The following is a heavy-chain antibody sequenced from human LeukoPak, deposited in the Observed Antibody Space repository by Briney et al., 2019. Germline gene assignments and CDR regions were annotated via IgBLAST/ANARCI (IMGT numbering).Heavy chain of an antibody. V-gene: IGHV4-34*01. CDR3: ARGPSPHNWFDP. D-gene: IGHD6-6*01. CDR1: GGSFRGYY. J-gene: IGHJ5*02. CDR2: INHSGST. Sequence: PSETLSLTCAVYGGSFRGYYWSWIRQPPGKGLEWIGEINHSGSTNYNPSLKSRVTISVDTSKNQFSLKLSSATAADTAVYYCARGPSPHNWFDPWGQGTLVTVSS.